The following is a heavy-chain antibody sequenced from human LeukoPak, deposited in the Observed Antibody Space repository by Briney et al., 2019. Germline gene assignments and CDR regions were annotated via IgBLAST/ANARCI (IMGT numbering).Heavy chain of an antibody. V-gene: IGHV3-30-3*01. CDR2: ISYDGSNK. CDR1: GFAFRSFA. J-gene: IGHJ6*02. CDR3: ARDSYYYYYGMDV. Sequence: GGSLRLSCAASGFAFRSFAMSWVRQAPGKGLEWVAVISYDGSNKYYADSVKGRFTISRDNSKNTLYLQMNSLRAEDTAVYYCARDSYYYYYGMDVWGQGTTVTVSS.